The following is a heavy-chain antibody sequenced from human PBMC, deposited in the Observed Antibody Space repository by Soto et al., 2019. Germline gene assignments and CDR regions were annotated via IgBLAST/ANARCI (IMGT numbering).Heavy chain of an antibody. CDR3: ARDRQYSYGQGVGFDY. D-gene: IGHD5-18*01. V-gene: IGHV4-59*01. CDR1: GGSISSYY. Sequence: QVQLQESGPGLVKPSETLSLTCTVSGGSISSYYWSWIRQPPGKGLEWIGYIYYSGSTNYNPSLRSRVTISVDTSKNQFSLKLSSVTAADTAVYYCARDRQYSYGQGVGFDYWGQGTLVTVSS. CDR2: IYYSGST. J-gene: IGHJ4*02.